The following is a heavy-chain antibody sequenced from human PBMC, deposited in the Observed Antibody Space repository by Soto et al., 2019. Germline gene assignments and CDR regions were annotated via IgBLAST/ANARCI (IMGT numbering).Heavy chain of an antibody. V-gene: IGHV3-30*18. CDR1: GFTFSSYG. CDR3: AKGRDYGDTGDYFDY. J-gene: IGHJ4*02. D-gene: IGHD4-17*01. Sequence: PGGSLRLSCAASGFTFSSYGMHWVRQAPGKGLEWVAVISYDGSNKYYADSVKGRFTISRDNSKNTLYLQMNSLRAEDTAVYYCAKGRDYGDTGDYFDYWGQGTLVTVS. CDR2: ISYDGSNK.